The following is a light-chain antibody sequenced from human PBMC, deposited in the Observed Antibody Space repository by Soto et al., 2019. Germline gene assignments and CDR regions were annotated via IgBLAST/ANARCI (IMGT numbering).Light chain of an antibody. Sequence: EIVMTQSPSTLSVSPGERASLSCRASQSLSVNLAWYQQKPGQAPRLLIYGASTRATGIPARFSGSGSGTEFTLTISRLEPEDFAIYYCQFYGSSLITFCQGTRLEIK. CDR3: QFYGSSLIT. CDR1: QSLSVN. V-gene: IGKV3-15*01. J-gene: IGKJ5*01. CDR2: GAS.